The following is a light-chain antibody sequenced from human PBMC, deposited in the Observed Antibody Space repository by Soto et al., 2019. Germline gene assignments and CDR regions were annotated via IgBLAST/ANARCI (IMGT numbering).Light chain of an antibody. CDR2: DAS. CDR3: QQYDNVPYT. CDR1: QDIANY. V-gene: IGKV1-33*01. J-gene: IGKJ2*01. Sequence: GDRVTITCQASQDIANYLNWYQQKPGKAPKLLIFDASILETGVPSRFSGSGSGTDFTFTITSLQAEDIATYYCQQYDNVPYTFGQGTKLEIK.